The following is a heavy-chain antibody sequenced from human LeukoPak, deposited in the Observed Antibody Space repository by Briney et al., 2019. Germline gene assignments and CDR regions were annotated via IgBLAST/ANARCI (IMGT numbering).Heavy chain of an antibody. CDR2: IYYSGST. J-gene: IGHJ4*02. CDR1: GGSISSSSYY. CDR3: ARDHYPPYYFDY. D-gene: IGHD1-26*01. Sequence: PSETLSLTCTISGGSISSSSYYWGWIRQPPGKGLEWIGSIYYSGSTYYNPSLKSRVTISVDTSKNQFSLKLSSVTAADTAVYYCARDHYPPYYFDYWGQGTLVTVSS. V-gene: IGHV4-39*07.